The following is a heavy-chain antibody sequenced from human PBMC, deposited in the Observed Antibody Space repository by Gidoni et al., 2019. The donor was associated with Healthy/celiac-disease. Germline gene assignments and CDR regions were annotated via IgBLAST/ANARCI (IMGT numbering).Heavy chain of an antibody. J-gene: IGHJ3*02. D-gene: IGHD3-9*01. V-gene: IGHV5-51*01. CDR2: IYPGDSDT. CDR1: GYRFATYW. CDR3: ARPGWDDNAFDI. Sequence: EVQLVQAGAEVKKPGESMKISCEGSGYRFATYWIGWVRPMPGKGLEYMGIIYPGDSDTRYSPSFQGQVTISADNSISTAYLQWSSLQASDTAMYYCARPGWDDNAFDIWGQGTMVIVSA.